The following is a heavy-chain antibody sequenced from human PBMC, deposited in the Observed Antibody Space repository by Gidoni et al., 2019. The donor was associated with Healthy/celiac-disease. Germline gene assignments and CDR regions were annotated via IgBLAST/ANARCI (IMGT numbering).Heavy chain of an antibody. CDR3: ARDPVDTAMASLDY. D-gene: IGHD5-18*01. CDR2: IIPIFGTA. Sequence: QVQLVQSGAEVKKPGSSVTVSCKASGGTFSSYAISWVRQAPGQGLEWMGGIIPIFGTANYAQKFQGRVTITADESTSTAYMELSSLRSEDTAVYYCARDPVDTAMASLDYWGQGTLVTVSS. CDR1: GGTFSSYA. V-gene: IGHV1-69*01. J-gene: IGHJ4*02.